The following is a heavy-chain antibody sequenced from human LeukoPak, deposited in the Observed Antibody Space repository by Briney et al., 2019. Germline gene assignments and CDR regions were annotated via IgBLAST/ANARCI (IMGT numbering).Heavy chain of an antibody. Sequence: PGGSLRLSCAASGFSFNSSAMNWVRQAPGKGLEWVSAISGSGFIPYYADSVQGRFTISRDNSNNVVFLEMNSLRPADTAVYFCAKDRLMAVYGPSSFDHWGQGTLVTVSS. CDR3: AKDRLMAVYGPSSFDH. CDR2: ISGSGFIP. CDR1: GFSFNSSA. D-gene: IGHD3-10*01. V-gene: IGHV3-23*01. J-gene: IGHJ4*02.